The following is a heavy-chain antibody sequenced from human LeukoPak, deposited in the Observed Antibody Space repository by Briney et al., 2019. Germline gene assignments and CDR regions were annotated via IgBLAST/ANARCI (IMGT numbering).Heavy chain of an antibody. CDR2: ISSSGSTI. CDR1: GFTFSSYE. J-gene: IGHJ3*02. CDR3: ARRDIVVVPAAIFGAFDI. Sequence: GGSLRLSCAASGFTFSSYEMNWVRQAPGKGLEWVSYISSSGSTIYYADSVKGRFTISRDNAKNSLYLQMNSLRAEDTALYYCARRDIVVVPAAIFGAFDIWGQGTMVTVSS. V-gene: IGHV3-48*03. D-gene: IGHD2-2*02.